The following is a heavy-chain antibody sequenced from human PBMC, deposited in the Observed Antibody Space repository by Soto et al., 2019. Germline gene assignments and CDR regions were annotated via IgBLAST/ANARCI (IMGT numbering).Heavy chain of an antibody. D-gene: IGHD3-3*01. CDR2: IYHSGST. CDR3: ARARSYYDFWSGYSYSYYGMDV. Sequence: TRSLTCAVSGYSISSGYYWGWIRQPPGKGLEWIGSIYHSGSTYYNPSLKSRVTISVDTSKNQFSLKLSSVTAADTAVYYCARARSYYDFWSGYSYSYYGMDVWGQGNTVSVS. V-gene: IGHV4-38-2*01. J-gene: IGHJ6*02. CDR1: GYSISSGYY.